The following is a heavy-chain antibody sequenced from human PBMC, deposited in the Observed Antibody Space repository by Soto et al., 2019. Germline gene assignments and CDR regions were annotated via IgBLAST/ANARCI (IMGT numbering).Heavy chain of an antibody. CDR2: IMTIFRTP. CDR1: GGTFSNSA. D-gene: IGHD5-12*01. Sequence: QVQLEQSGAEVKKPGSSVKVSCKASGGTFSNSAISWVRQAPGQGLEWMGGIMTIFRTPDYGQKFQGRITITADKPKSTAYMKLGGLRSEDTADYYCARDKDRLQLGGNYYYIMDVWGQGTTVTVSS. CDR3: ARDKDRLQLGGNYYYIMDV. J-gene: IGHJ6*02. V-gene: IGHV1-69*14.